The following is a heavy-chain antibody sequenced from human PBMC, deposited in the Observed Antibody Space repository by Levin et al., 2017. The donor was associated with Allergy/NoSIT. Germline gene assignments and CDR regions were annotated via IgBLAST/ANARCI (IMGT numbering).Heavy chain of an antibody. CDR1: GGSFSGYY. D-gene: IGHD6-19*01. V-gene: IGHV4-34*01. Sequence: SCAVYGGSFSGYYWSWIRQPPGKGLEWIGEINHSGSTNYNPSLKSRVTISVDTSKNQFSLKLSSVTAADTAVYYCARGAAVAGSLLRNWFDPWGQGTLVTVSS. CDR3: ARGAAVAGSLLRNWFDP. J-gene: IGHJ5*02. CDR2: INHSGST.